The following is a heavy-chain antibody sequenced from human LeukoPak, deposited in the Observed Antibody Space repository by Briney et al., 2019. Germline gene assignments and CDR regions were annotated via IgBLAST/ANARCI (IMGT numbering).Heavy chain of an antibody. CDR1: GGSISSYY. D-gene: IGHD6-19*01. J-gene: IGHJ5*02. CDR3: ARDLSGWPNWFDP. V-gene: IGHV4-59*01. Sequence: QPSETLSLTCTVSGGSISSYYWSWLRQPPGKGLEWIGYMYHSGSTNYNPSLKSRVTISVDTSKNQFSLKLSSVTATDTAVYYCARDLSGWPNWFDPWGQGTLVTVSS. CDR2: MYHSGST.